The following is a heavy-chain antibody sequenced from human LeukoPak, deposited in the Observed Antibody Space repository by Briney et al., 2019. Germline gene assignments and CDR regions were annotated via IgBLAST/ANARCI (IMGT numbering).Heavy chain of an antibody. V-gene: IGHV3-21*01. CDR1: GFTFSSYI. J-gene: IGHJ3*02. CDR3: ARRDIVLMVYATDAFDI. CDR2: ISSSSSYT. Sequence: KPGGSLRLSCAASGFTFSSYIMNWVRQAPGKGLEWVSSISSSSSYTYYADSVKGRFTISRDNAKNSLYLQMNSLRAEDTAVYYCARRDIVLMVYATDAFDIWGQGTMVTVSS. D-gene: IGHD2-8*01.